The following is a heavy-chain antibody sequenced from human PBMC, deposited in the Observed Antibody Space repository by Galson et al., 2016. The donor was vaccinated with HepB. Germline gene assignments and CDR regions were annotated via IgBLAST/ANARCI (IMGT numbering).Heavy chain of an antibody. CDR1: GFTFSGFT. D-gene: IGHD6-19*01. Sequence: SLRLSCAASGFTFSGFTLHWVRQASGKGLEWVGRIRDKSSNYATTYAASVKGRVTISRDDSKSTAYLQMNSLITEDTAVYYCTRHGTGYSSGWYPDFWGQGTLVTVSS. J-gene: IGHJ4*02. V-gene: IGHV3-73*01. CDR2: IRDKSSNYAT. CDR3: TRHGTGYSSGWYPDF.